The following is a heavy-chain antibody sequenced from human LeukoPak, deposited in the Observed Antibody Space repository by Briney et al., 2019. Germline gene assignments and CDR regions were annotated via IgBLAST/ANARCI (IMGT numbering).Heavy chain of an antibody. CDR1: GGSISSSSYY. CDR3: ARPYYDILTGWNPFDY. D-gene: IGHD3-9*01. J-gene: IGHJ4*02. CDR2: IYYSGST. V-gene: IGHV4-39*01. Sequence: SETLSLTCTVSGGSISSSSYYWGWIRQPPGKGLEWIGSIYYSGSTYYNPSLKSRVTISVDTSKNQFSLKLSSVTAADTAVYYCARPYYDILTGWNPFDYWGQGTLVTVSS.